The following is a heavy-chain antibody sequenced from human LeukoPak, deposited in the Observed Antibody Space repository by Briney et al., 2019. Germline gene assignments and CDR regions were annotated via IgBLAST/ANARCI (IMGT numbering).Heavy chain of an antibody. Sequence: GGSLRLSCSASGFTFSIYGMHWVRQAPGKGLQCVSAISHNGGSTAYADSVKGRFTISRDNSKNTLYLQMSSLTAEDTAVYYCVRSATTYYYDFSIDVWGQGTTVTVSS. J-gene: IGHJ6*02. CDR2: ISHNGGST. D-gene: IGHD4-11*01. CDR1: GFTFSIYG. V-gene: IGHV3-64D*06. CDR3: VRSATTYYYDFSIDV.